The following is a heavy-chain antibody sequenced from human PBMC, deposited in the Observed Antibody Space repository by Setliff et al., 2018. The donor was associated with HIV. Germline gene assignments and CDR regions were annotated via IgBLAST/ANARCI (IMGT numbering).Heavy chain of an antibody. CDR3: ATLDPSGGNFLAY. CDR1: GDTDFY. CDR2: IHASGKA. D-gene: IGHD2-21*02. Sequence: PETLSLTCTVSGDTDFYWSWIRQSPGKGLEWIGYIHASGKANYNPSLKSRVTISLDTSKMQFSLRLTSVTAADTAVYYCATLDPSGGNFLAYWGQGTLVTVSS. V-gene: IGHV4-4*09. J-gene: IGHJ4*02.